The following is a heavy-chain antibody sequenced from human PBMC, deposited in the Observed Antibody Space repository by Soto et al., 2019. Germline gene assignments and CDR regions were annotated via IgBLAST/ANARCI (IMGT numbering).Heavy chain of an antibody. CDR1: GFTFSSYA. CDR2: ISYDGSSK. D-gene: IGHD2-2*01. CDR3: ARPISTSWSHYYYYGMDV. Sequence: QPGGSLRLSCVASGFTFSSYAIHWVRQAPGKGLEWVTVISYDGSSKYYADSVKGRFTTSRDNSKNTLYLQMSSLRAEDTAVYYCARPISTSWSHYYYYGMDVWGQGTTVTVSS. V-gene: IGHV3-30-3*01. J-gene: IGHJ6*02.